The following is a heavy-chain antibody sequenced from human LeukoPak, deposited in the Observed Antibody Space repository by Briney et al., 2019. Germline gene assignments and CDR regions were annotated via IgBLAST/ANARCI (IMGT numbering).Heavy chain of an antibody. V-gene: IGHV3-23*01. Sequence: GGSLRLSCAASGFTFSSYAMSWVRQAPGKGLEWVSAISGSGGSTYYADSVKGRFTISRDNSKNTLYLQMNSLRAEDTAVYYCAKGRLYYDSSGYNYYFDYRGQGTLVTVSS. CDR3: AKGRLYYDSSGYNYYFDY. D-gene: IGHD3-22*01. J-gene: IGHJ4*02. CDR1: GFTFSSYA. CDR2: ISGSGGST.